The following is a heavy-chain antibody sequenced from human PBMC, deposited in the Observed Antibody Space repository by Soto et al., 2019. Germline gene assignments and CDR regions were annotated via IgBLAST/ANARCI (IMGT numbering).Heavy chain of an antibody. J-gene: IGHJ3*02. CDR3: ARVVSGSYYFARNHDAFDI. CDR2: INAGNGNT. D-gene: IGHD1-26*01. V-gene: IGHV1-3*01. Sequence: QVQLVQSGAEVKKPGASVKVSCKASGYTFTSYAMHWVRQAPGQRLEWMGWINAGNGNTKYSQKFQGRVTITRDTSASTAYMELSSLRSEDTAVYYCARVVSGSYYFARNHDAFDIWGQGTMVTVSS. CDR1: GYTFTSYA.